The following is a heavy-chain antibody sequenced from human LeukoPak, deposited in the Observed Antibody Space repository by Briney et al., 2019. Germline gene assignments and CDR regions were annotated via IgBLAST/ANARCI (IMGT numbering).Heavy chain of an antibody. CDR1: GFTFGDYA. D-gene: IGHD3-10*01. CDR3: AQDRAWAQYYY. J-gene: IGHJ4*02. Sequence: PGGSLRLSCTASGFTFGDYAMSWVRQAPGKGLEWVGFIRSKAYGGTTEYAASVKGRFTISRDDSKSIAYLQMNGLRAEDTAIYYCAQDRAWAQYYYWGQGTLVTVSS. CDR2: IRSKAYGGTT. V-gene: IGHV3-49*04.